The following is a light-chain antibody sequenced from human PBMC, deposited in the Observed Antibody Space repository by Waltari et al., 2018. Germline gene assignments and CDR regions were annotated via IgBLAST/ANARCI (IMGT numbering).Light chain of an antibody. CDR1: QSVSYSSNNKNY. J-gene: IGKJ1*01. V-gene: IGKV4-1*01. Sequence: DIVMTQSPDYLPVSLGERATITCKSDQSVSYSSNNKNYLAWYRQKPGQPPQLLISWASTREFGVPDRFSGSGSGTDFTLTISSLQAEDVAVYYCQQYYAVPPTFGPGTKVEIK. CDR2: WAS. CDR3: QQYYAVPPT.